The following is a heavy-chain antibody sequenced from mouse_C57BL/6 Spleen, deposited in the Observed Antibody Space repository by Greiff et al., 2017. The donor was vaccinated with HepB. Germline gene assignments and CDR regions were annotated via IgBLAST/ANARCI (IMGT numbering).Heavy chain of an antibody. Sequence: EVKLQESGGGLVQPGGSMKLSCVASGFTFSNYWMNWVRQSPEKGLEWVAQIRLKSDNYATHYAESVKGRFTISRDDSKSSVYLQMNNLRAEDTGIYYCTGGGGYYDAMDYWGQGTSVTVSS. D-gene: IGHD2-2*01. J-gene: IGHJ4*01. CDR1: GFTFSNYW. CDR3: TGGGGYYDAMDY. V-gene: IGHV6-3*01. CDR2: IRLKSDNYAT.